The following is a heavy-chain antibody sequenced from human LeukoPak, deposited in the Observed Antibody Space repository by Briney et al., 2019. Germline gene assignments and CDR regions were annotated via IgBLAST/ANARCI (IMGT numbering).Heavy chain of an antibody. CDR3: ARGNYCGGDCLVLCPDY. D-gene: IGHD2-21*02. J-gene: IGHJ4*02. CDR1: GFTFSSYG. Sequence: GGSLRLSCAASGFTFSSYGMHWVRQAPGKGLEWVAVISYDGSNKFYADSMKGRFTISRDSSKNTLLLQMNSLRAEDTAVYYCARGNYCGGDCLVLCPDYWGQGTVVTVSS. CDR2: ISYDGSNK. V-gene: IGHV3-30*19.